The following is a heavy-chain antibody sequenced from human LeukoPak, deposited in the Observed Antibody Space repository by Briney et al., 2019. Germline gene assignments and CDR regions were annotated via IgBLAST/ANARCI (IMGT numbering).Heavy chain of an antibody. V-gene: IGHV3-33*01. CDR2: IWYDGSKK. CDR1: GFAFSSYG. J-gene: IGHJ4*02. D-gene: IGHD3-16*01. CDR3: ARDFGVTNYHFDY. Sequence: GGSLRLSCAASGFAFSSYGIHWVRQAPGKGLEWVAVIWYDGSKKYYADSVKGRFTISRDDSKNTLYLQMNSLRAEDTAVYYCARDFGVTNYHFDYWGQGTLVTVSS.